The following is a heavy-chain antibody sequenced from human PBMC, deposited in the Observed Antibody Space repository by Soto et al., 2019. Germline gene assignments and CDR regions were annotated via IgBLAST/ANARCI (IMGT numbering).Heavy chain of an antibody. J-gene: IGHJ5*02. CDR2: INTYNGNT. CDR3: ARGVGSGTYYKQHNWFDP. Sequence: GASVKVSCKASGYTFTNYGISWVRQAPGQGLEWMGWINTYNGNTNHAQKLQGRVTMTTDTSTSTAYMELRSLRSDDTAVYYCARGVGSGTYYKQHNWFDPWGQGTLVTVYS. D-gene: IGHD3-10*01. V-gene: IGHV1-18*01. CDR1: GYTFTNYG.